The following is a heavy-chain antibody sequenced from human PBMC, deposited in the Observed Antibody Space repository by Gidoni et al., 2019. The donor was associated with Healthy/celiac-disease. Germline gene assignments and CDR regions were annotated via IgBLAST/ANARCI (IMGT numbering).Heavy chain of an antibody. V-gene: IGHV3-23*01. Sequence: EVQLLESGGGLVQPGGSLRLSCAASGFTFSSHAMIWVRRAPGKGLEWVSAISGSGGSTYYADSVKGRFTISRDNSKNTLYLQMNSLRAEDTAVYYCAKLTYYYDSSGYYGPSYFDYWGQGTLVTVSS. CDR2: ISGSGGST. CDR1: GFTFSSHA. D-gene: IGHD3-22*01. J-gene: IGHJ4*02. CDR3: AKLTYYYDSSGYYGPSYFDY.